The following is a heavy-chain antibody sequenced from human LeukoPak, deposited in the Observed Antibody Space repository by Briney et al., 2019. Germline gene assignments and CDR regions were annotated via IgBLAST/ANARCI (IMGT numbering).Heavy chain of an antibody. CDR1: GFTFSSYA. CDR3: VNRVYGSGGHVDY. D-gene: IGHD3-10*01. J-gene: IGHJ4*02. Sequence: GGSLRLSCSASGFTFSSYAMHWVRQAPGKGLEYVSANSSNGGSTYYADSVKGRFTISRDNSKNTLYLQMSSLRAEDTAVYYCVNRVYGSGGHVDYWGQGTLVTVSS. CDR2: NSSNGGST. V-gene: IGHV3-64D*06.